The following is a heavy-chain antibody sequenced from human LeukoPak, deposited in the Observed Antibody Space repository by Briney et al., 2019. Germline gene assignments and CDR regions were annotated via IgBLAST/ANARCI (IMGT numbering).Heavy chain of an antibody. D-gene: IGHD6-6*01. CDR1: GGSISSYY. J-gene: IGHJ4*02. CDR3: ARGGNGSSFIDY. CDR2: IYYSGST. Sequence: SETLSLTCTVSGGSISSYYWSWIRQPPGKGLEWIGNIYYSGSTNYNPSLKSRVTISVDTSKNQFSLKLSSVTAADTAVYYCARGGNGSSFIDYWGQGTLVTVSS. V-gene: IGHV4-59*01.